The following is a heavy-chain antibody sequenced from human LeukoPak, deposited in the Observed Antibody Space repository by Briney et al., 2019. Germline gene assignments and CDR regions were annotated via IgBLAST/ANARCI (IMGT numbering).Heavy chain of an antibody. CDR3: AKEPTPGGALYFDS. D-gene: IGHD3-10*01. Sequence: GGSLRLSCAASGFTFGSYAMSWVRQAPGKGLEWVSTISDSGGTTYFADSVKGRFTISRDNSKNTLYLQMNSLRAEDTALYYCAKEPTPGGALYFDSWGQGTLVTVSS. CDR1: GFTFGSYA. J-gene: IGHJ4*02. CDR2: ISDSGGTT. V-gene: IGHV3-23*01.